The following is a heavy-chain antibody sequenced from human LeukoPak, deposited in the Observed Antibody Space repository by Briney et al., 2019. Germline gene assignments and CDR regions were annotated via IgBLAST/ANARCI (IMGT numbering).Heavy chain of an antibody. D-gene: IGHD3-16*01. CDR1: GFTFSSYA. Sequence: GGSLRLSCAASGFTFSSYAMSWVRQAPGKGLEWVSAISGSGGSTYYADSVKGRFTISRDNSKNTLYLQMNSLRVEDTAVYYCAKKGGMVYYYYYGMDVGGQGTTVTVSS. J-gene: IGHJ6*02. V-gene: IGHV3-23*01. CDR3: AKKGGMVYYYYYGMDV. CDR2: ISGSGGST.